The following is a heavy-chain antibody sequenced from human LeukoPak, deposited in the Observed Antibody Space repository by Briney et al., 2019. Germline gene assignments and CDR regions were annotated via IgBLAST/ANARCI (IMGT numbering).Heavy chain of an antibody. V-gene: IGHV4-39*07. CDR3: ARVSPGGGTSYYFDY. Sequence: SETLSLTCAVYGGSFSSYYWGWIRQPPGKGLEWIGSIYYSGSTYYNPSLKSRVTISVDTSKNQFSLKLSSVTAADTAVYYCARVSPGGGTSYYFDYWGQGTLVTVSS. CDR2: IYYSGST. D-gene: IGHD2-15*01. CDR1: GGSFSSYY. J-gene: IGHJ4*02.